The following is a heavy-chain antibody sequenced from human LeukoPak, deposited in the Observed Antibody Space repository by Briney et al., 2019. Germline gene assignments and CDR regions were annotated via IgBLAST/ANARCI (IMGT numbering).Heavy chain of an antibody. Sequence: SETLSLTCAVYGGSLSGYYWSWIRQPPGKGLEWIGVINHSGNTNYNPSLKSRVTMSVGTSKNHFYLELISVTAADTAVYYCARQGSGSSYYYYTLPYWGQGTLVTVSS. V-gene: IGHV4-34*01. J-gene: IGHJ4*02. CDR2: INHSGNT. D-gene: IGHD1-26*01. CDR1: GGSLSGYY. CDR3: ARQGSGSSYYYYTLPY.